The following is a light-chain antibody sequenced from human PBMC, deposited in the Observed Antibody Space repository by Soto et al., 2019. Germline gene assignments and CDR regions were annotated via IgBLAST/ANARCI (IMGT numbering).Light chain of an antibody. CDR2: SND. CDR3: AAWDDSLNGVV. CDR1: NSNIGSHT. V-gene: IGLV1-44*01. Sequence: QSVLTQPPSASVTPGQRVTISCSGSNSNIGSHTVHWFRQVPGTAPKLLIYSNDQRPSGVPDRFPGTKSGTSVSLAISGLQSEDEADYYRAAWDDSLNGVVFGAGTTLTVL. J-gene: IGLJ2*01.